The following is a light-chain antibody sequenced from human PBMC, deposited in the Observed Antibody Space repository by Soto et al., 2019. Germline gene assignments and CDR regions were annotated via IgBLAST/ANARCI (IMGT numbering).Light chain of an antibody. CDR2: AAS. V-gene: IGKV1-39*01. Sequence: DIQMTQSPSSLSASVGDRVTITCRASQGISTYLIWYQQRQGKAPKLLMYAASNLVSGVPSRFSGSGSGTEFPPTIRQLAPGGLATYFWQTGLQNPYTFGQGTKLETK. CDR3: QTGLQNPYT. J-gene: IGKJ2*01. CDR1: QGISTY.